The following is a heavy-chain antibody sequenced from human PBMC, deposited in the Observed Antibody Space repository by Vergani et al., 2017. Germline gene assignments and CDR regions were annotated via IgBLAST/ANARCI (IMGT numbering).Heavy chain of an antibody. CDR3: ARGSCLGCSCYKPLFDY. CDR1: GGSINSHNYY. CDR2: IHTSGST. V-gene: IGHV4-61*02. J-gene: IGHJ4*02. Sequence: QVQLQESGPGLVKPSQTLSLTCTVSGGSINSHNYYWSWIRQPAGKGLEWIGRIHTSGSTNYNPSLKSRVTMSEDTSKNQFSLNLTSVTAADTAVYFCARGSCLGCSCYKPLFDYWRQGILVTVSS. D-gene: IGHD3-22*01.